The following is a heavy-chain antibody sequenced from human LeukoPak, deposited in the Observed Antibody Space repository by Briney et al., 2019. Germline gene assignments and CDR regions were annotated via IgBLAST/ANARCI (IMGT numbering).Heavy chain of an antibody. J-gene: IGHJ4*02. CDR3: ARAAGAAYDSSGYYEDY. D-gene: IGHD3-22*01. V-gene: IGHV1-69*13. CDR1: GGTFSSYA. CDR2: IIPIFGTA. Sequence: SVKVSCKASGGTFSSYAISWVRQAPGQGLEWMGGIIPIFGTANYARKFQGRVTITADESTSTAYMELSSLRSEDTAVYYCARAAGAAYDSSGYYEDYWGQGTLVTVSS.